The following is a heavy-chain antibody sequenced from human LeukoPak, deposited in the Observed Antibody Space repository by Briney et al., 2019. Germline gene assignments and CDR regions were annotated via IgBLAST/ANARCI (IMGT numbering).Heavy chain of an antibody. CDR1: GYTFISYG. D-gene: IGHD2-15*01. Sequence: EASVKVSCKASGYTFISYGISWVRQAPGQGLEWMGWVSAYADDTNYVQKFQGRVTMTTDTSTSTAYMELRSLRSDGTAVNYCARDCIGCHGFDYWGQGTLVTVSS. J-gene: IGHJ4*02. CDR3: ARDCIGCHGFDY. CDR2: VSAYADDT. V-gene: IGHV1-18*01.